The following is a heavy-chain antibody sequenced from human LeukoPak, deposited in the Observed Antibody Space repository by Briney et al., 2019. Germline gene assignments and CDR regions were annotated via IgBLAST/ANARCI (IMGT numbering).Heavy chain of an antibody. D-gene: IGHD4-17*01. V-gene: IGHV4-59*11. CDR1: GGSISSHY. CDR2: LYYSGST. CDR3: ARGGITVTPGLLWFDP. J-gene: IGHJ5*02. Sequence: SETLSLTCSVSGGSISSHYWSWIRQPPGKGLEWIGYLYYSGSTKYNPSLKSRVTISVDTSKNQFSLKLSSVTAADTAVYYCARGGITVTPGLLWFDPWGQGTLVTVSS.